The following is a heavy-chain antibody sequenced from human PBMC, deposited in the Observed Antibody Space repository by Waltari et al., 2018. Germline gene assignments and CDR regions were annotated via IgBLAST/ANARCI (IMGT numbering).Heavy chain of an antibody. V-gene: IGHV4-38-2*01. CDR1: GYSISRGYY. D-gene: IGHD3-10*01. Sequence: QVQLQESGPGLVKPSETLSLTCAVSGYSISRGYYWGLILPPPGKGLEWIGSIYHSGSTYYNPSLKSRVTISVDTSKNQFSLKLSSVTAADTAVYYCARLGFGELYKNAFDIWGQGTMVTVSS. CDR3: ARLGFGELYKNAFDI. J-gene: IGHJ3*02. CDR2: IYHSGST.